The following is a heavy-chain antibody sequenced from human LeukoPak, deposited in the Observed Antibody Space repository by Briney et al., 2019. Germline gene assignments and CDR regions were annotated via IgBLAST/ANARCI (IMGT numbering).Heavy chain of an antibody. CDR2: INSDGSST. D-gene: IGHD6-13*01. CDR1: GFTFSSYR. CDR3: AGHHQAYSRTY. V-gene: IGHV3-74*01. J-gene: IGHJ4*02. Sequence: GGSLRLSCAASGFTFSSYRMYWVRQAPGKGLVWVSRINSDGSSTTYADSAKGRFTISRDNAKDTLYLQMNSLRAEDTGVYYCAGHHQAYSRTYWGQGTLVTVSS.